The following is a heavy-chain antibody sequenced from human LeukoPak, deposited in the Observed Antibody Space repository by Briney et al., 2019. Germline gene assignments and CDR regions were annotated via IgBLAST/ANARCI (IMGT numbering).Heavy chain of an antibody. D-gene: IGHD5-18*01. J-gene: IGHJ6*02. CDR3: ARHRVDTAMVGGPNYYYYYGLDV. CDR2: VFYSGSN. V-gene: IGHV4-59*08. CDR1: GGSIIGHW. Sequence: SETLSLTCSVSGGSIIGHWWSWIRQPPGKGLEWIGDVFYSGSNNYNPSLKSRLTISLDTSKNQFSLKLRSVTAADTAIYYCARHRVDTAMVGGPNYYYYYGLDVWGQGTTVTVSS.